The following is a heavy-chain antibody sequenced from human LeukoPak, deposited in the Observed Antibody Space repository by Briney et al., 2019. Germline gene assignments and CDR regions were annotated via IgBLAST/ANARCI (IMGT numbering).Heavy chain of an antibody. V-gene: IGHV3-23*01. CDR1: GFTFSSYA. CDR2: ISGSGGST. Sequence: GGSLRLSCAASGFTFSSYAMSWVRQAPGKGLEWVSAISGSGGSTYYADSVKGRFTISRDNSKNTLYLQMNSLRAEDTAVYYCAKDREVAEVISLRLGFDYWGQGTLVTVSS. CDR3: AKDREVAEVISLRLGFDY. D-gene: IGHD6-19*01. J-gene: IGHJ4*02.